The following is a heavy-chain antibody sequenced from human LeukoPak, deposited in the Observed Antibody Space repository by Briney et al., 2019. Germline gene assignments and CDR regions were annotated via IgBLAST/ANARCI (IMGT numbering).Heavy chain of an antibody. V-gene: IGHV3-23*01. CDR3: AKGRGSSGWAGGFDI. CDR1: GFTFSSYA. D-gene: IGHD6-19*01. CDR2: FSGSGDNT. Sequence: GGSLRLSCAASGFTFSSYAMSWVRQAPGKGLEWVSTFSGSGDNTYYADSVKGRFTISRDNSKNTVYLQMNSLRGEDTAVYYCAKGRGSSGWAGGFDIWGQGTMVTVS. J-gene: IGHJ3*02.